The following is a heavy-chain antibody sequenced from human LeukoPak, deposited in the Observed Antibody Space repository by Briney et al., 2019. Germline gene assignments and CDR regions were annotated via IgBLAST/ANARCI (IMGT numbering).Heavy chain of an antibody. CDR3: AIMHRYYDGSGYWVQ. V-gene: IGHV3-23*01. CDR2: ISTSGGAT. Sequence: GGSLRLSCAASGFTFSSYAMRWVRQAPGKGLEWVSGISTSGGATSYTDSVKGRFTISRDNPRNTLYMQMNSLRAEDTAVYYCAIMHRYYDGSGYWVQWGQGTLVTVSS. D-gene: IGHD3-22*01. J-gene: IGHJ4*02. CDR1: GFTFSSYA.